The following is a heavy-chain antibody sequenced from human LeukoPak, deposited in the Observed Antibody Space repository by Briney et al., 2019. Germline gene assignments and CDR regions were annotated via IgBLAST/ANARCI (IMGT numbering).Heavy chain of an antibody. Sequence: ASVKVSCKASGYTFTGYYMHWVRQAPGQGLEWMGRINPNSGGTNYAQKFQGSVTMTRDTSISTAYMELSRLRSDDTAVYYCARDLITMVRGVQYIRVPFDYWGQGTLVTVSS. J-gene: IGHJ4*02. D-gene: IGHD3-10*01. V-gene: IGHV1-2*06. CDR3: ARDLITMVRGVQYIRVPFDY. CDR2: INPNSGGT. CDR1: GYTFTGYY.